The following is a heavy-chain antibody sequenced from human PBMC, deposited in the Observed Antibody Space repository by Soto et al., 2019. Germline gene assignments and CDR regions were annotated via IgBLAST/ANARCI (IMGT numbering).Heavy chain of an antibody. D-gene: IGHD3-3*01. J-gene: IGHJ6*04. CDR1: GSSISSGGYY. CDR3: ARGGISLSTLLESSRDYYYYYDMDV. CDR2: IYYSGST. V-gene: IGHV4-31*02. Sequence: SETLSLTCTVSGSSISSGGYYWSWIRQHPGQGLEWIGYIYYSGSTYYNPSLKSRVTISVDTSKNQFSLKLSSVTAADTAVYYCARGGISLSTLLESSRDYYYYYDMDVWGKGTTVTVSS.